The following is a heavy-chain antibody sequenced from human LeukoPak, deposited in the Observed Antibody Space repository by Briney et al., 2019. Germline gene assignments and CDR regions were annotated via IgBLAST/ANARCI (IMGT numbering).Heavy chain of an antibody. J-gene: IGHJ4*02. CDR3: QSRFLEWLLEY. Sequence: SETLSLTCTVSGGSISSSSYYWGWIRQPPGKGLEWIGSIYFSGSTHCNPPLKSRVTISVDTSKNQFSLKLSSVTAADTAMYYCQSRFLEWLLEYWGQGTLVTVSS. CDR2: IYFSGST. V-gene: IGHV4-39*01. CDR1: GGSISSSSYY. D-gene: IGHD3-3*01.